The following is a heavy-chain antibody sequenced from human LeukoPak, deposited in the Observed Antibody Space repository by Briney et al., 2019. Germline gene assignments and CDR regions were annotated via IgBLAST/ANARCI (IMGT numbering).Heavy chain of an antibody. D-gene: IGHD2-21*01. CDR3: ARGGGGLLYYFDY. Sequence: SVKVSCKASGDTFSTYAISWVRQAPGQGLEWMGGIIPIFTTTNYAQKFQGRLTITADESTSTAYMELSSLRSEDTAVYYCARGGGGLLYYFDYWGQGTLVTVSS. J-gene: IGHJ4*02. CDR1: GDTFSTYA. CDR2: IIPIFTTT. V-gene: IGHV1-69*13.